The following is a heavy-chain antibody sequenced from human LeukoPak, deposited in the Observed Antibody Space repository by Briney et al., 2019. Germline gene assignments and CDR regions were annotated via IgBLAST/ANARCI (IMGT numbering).Heavy chain of an antibody. Sequence: GGSLRLSCAASGFTFSSYAMSWVRQAPGKGLEWVSAISGSGGSTYYADSVKGRFTISRDNAKNSLYLQMNSLRAEDTALYSCARVAYSAYDYPTLLPPFDYWGQGTLVTVSS. V-gene: IGHV3-23*01. CDR2: ISGSGGST. D-gene: IGHD5-12*01. CDR1: GFTFSSYA. J-gene: IGHJ4*02. CDR3: ARVAYSAYDYPTLLPPFDY.